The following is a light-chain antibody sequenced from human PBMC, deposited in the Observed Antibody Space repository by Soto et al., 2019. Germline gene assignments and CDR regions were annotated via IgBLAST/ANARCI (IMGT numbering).Light chain of an antibody. CDR1: QSVSSY. Sequence: EIVVTQSPATLSLSPGERATLSCRASQSVSSYLAWYQQKPGQAPRLLIYDASNRATGIPARFSGSGSGTDFTLTISSLEPEDFAVYYCQQRSNWPKTFGQGTKVDIK. V-gene: IGKV3-11*01. J-gene: IGKJ1*01. CDR2: DAS. CDR3: QQRSNWPKT.